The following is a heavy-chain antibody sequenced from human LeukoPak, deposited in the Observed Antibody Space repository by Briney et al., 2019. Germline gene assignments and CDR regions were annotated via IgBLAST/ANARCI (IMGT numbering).Heavy chain of an antibody. V-gene: IGHV4-59*01. CDR2: ILYSGST. D-gene: IGHD6-13*01. CDR3: ARAYGSSGLGYFDL. Sequence: PSETLSLTCTVSGGSTCGYYWSWSRPTPGKGLGRIAYILYSGSTNYSPSLKSRLSISVDTSKNQFSLKLSSVTAADTAVYYCARAYGSSGLGYFDLWGRGTLVTVSS. CDR1: GGSTCGYY. J-gene: IGHJ2*01.